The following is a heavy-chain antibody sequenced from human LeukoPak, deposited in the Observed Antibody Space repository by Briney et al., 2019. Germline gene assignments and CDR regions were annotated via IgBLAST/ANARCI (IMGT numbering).Heavy chain of an antibody. V-gene: IGHV4-34*01. CDR1: GGSFSDYS. D-gene: IGHD3-16*01. Sequence: SETLSLTCAVYGGSFSDYSWSWLRQTPEKGLEWIGEINHSGSTNYNPSLKSRVIMSVDTPKNQFSVKLRSVTAADTAVYYCARHGVVTWFDPWGQGTLVTVSS. J-gene: IGHJ5*02. CDR3: ARHGVVTWFDP. CDR2: INHSGST.